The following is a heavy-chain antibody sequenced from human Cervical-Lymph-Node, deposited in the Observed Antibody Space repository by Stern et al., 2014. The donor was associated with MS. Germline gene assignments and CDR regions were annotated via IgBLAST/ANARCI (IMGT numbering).Heavy chain of an antibody. CDR3: ARDYDDSGF. CDR2: IYHSGST. D-gene: IGHD3-22*01. V-gene: IGHV4-4*02. J-gene: IGHJ4*02. Sequence: QVQLVQSGPGLVKPSGTLSLTCAISGGSIISSNWWSWVRQPPGKGLEWIGDIYHSGSTNYNPSLKSRVTISVGRSKTQFSLKLNSVTAADTAVYYCARDYDDSGFWGQGTLVTVSS. CDR1: GGSIISSNW.